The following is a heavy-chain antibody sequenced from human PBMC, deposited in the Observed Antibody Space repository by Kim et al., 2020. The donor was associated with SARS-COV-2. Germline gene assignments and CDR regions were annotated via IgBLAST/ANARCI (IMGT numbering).Heavy chain of an antibody. D-gene: IGHD3-10*01. CDR1: GFTFSNAW. J-gene: IGHJ6*02. V-gene: IGHV3-15*01. CDR3: TTVSGNEGSGSYSKRGYYGMDV. CDR2: IKSKTDGGTT. Sequence: GGSLRLSCAASGFTFSNAWMSWVRQAPGKGLEWVGRIKSKTDGGTTDYAAPVKGRFTISRDDSKNTLYLQMNSLKTEDTAVYYCTTVSGNEGSGSYSKRGYYGMDVWGQGTTVTVSS.